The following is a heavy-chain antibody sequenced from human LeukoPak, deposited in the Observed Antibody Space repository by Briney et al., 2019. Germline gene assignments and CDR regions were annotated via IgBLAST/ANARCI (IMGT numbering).Heavy chain of an antibody. CDR3: ARDLPYDSSSNWFDP. CDR2: ISDDGSTK. D-gene: IGHD6-6*01. V-gene: IGHV3-30*04. Sequence: GRPLRLSCAASGFTFSSYAMHWVRQAPGKGLEWVAIISDDGSTKYYADSVKGRFTIFRDNSKNTLYLQMNSLRAEDMAIYYCARDLPYDSSSNWFDPWGQGTLVTVSS. CDR1: GFTFSSYA. J-gene: IGHJ5*02.